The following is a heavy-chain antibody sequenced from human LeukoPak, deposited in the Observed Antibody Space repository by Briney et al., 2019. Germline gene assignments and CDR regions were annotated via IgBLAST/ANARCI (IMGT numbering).Heavy chain of an antibody. V-gene: IGHV3-23*01. J-gene: IGHJ4*02. Sequence: GGSLRLSCAASGFTVSSNYMSWVRQAPGKGLEWVLAIGGRGGSTYYADSVKGRFTISRDNSKNTLYLQMNSLRAEDTALYYCARDPGVVAFHYFDFWGQGTLVTVSS. CDR2: IGGRGGST. CDR1: GFTVSSNY. CDR3: ARDPGVVAFHYFDF. D-gene: IGHD3-3*01.